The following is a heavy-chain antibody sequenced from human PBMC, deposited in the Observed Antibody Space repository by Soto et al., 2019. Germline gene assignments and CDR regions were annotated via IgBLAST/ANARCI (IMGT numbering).Heavy chain of an antibody. Sequence: GGSLRLSCAASGFISGIYWMRWVRQAPGKGLEWVASIKQDGSAKYYVASVEGRFTISRDNAKNSLYLQMNSLRAEDTAVYYCARSSDYTASWGQGTLVTVSS. CDR1: GFISGIYW. J-gene: IGHJ5*02. CDR2: IKQDGSAK. CDR3: ARSSDYTAS. D-gene: IGHD3-22*01. V-gene: IGHV3-7*05.